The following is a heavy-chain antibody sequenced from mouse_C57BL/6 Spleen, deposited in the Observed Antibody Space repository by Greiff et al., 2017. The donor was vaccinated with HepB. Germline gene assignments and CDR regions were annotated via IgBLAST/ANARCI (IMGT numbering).Heavy chain of an antibody. CDR1: GFTFSDYG. V-gene: IGHV5-17*01. J-gene: IGHJ1*03. CDR3: ARTGTRGYWYFAV. D-gene: IGHD4-1*01. CDR2: ISSGSSTI. Sequence: DVKWVESGGGLVKPGGSLKLSCAASGFTFSDYGMHWVRQAPEKGLEWVAYISSGSSTIYYADTVKGRFTISRDNAKNTLFLQMTSLRSEDTAMYYCARTGTRGYWYFAVWGTGTTVTVSS.